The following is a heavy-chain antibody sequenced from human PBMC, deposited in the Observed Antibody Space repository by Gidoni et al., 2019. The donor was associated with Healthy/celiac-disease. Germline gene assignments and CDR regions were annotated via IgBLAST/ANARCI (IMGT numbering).Heavy chain of an antibody. Sequence: GSFSGYYWSWIRQPPGKGLEWIGEINHSGSTNYNPSLKSRVTISVDTSKNQFSLKLSSVTAADTAVYYCARGRDDSSGYYLAFDYWGQGTLVTVSS. D-gene: IGHD3-22*01. CDR1: GSFSGYY. J-gene: IGHJ4*02. V-gene: IGHV4-34*01. CDR3: ARGRDDSSGYYLAFDY. CDR2: INHSGST.